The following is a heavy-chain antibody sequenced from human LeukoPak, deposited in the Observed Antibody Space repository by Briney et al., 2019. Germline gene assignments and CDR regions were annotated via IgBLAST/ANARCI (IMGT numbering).Heavy chain of an antibody. CDR2: INHSGST. V-gene: IGHV4-34*01. Sequence: SETLSLTCAVYGGSFSGYYWSWIRQPPGKGLEWIGEINHSGSTNYNPSLKSRVTISVDTSKNQFSLKLSSVTAADTAVYYCARDPLGYCSSTSCYQRGFDPWGQGTLVTVSS. CDR1: GGSFSGYY. J-gene: IGHJ5*02. D-gene: IGHD2-2*01. CDR3: ARDPLGYCSSTSCYQRGFDP.